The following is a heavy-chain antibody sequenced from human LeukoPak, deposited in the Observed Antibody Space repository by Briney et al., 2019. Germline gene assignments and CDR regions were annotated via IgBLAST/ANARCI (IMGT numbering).Heavy chain of an antibody. Sequence: PSETLSLTCTVSGVSISSSSYYWGWIRQPPGKGLEWIGSMYYRGSTYHNPSLKSRVTISVDTSKNQFSLKLSSVTAADTAVYYCATTTIRLGYWGQGTLVTVSS. D-gene: IGHD1-26*01. CDR3: ATTTIRLGY. J-gene: IGHJ4*02. CDR2: MYYRGST. V-gene: IGHV4-39*07. CDR1: GVSISSSSYY.